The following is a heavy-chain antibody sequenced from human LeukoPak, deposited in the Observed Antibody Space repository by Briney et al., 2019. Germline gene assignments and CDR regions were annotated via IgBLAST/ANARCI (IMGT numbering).Heavy chain of an antibody. Sequence: ASVKVSCKASGYTFTGYYMHWVRQAPGQGLEWMGWINPNSGDTNYAQKFQGRVTMTRDTSVSTAYMELSRLRSDDTAVYYCARVRYRLAETYIDYWGQGALVTVSS. CDR1: GYTFTGYY. J-gene: IGHJ4*02. D-gene: IGHD3-16*01. CDR3: ARVRYRLAETYIDY. CDR2: INPNSGDT. V-gene: IGHV1-2*02.